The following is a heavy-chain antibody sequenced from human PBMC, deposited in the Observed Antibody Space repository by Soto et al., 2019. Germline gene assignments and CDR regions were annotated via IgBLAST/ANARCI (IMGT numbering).Heavy chain of an antibody. CDR3: AAGVDIVATIATIYYYYYGMDV. CDR2: IDPSDSYT. D-gene: IGHD5-12*01. CDR1: GYSFTSYL. Sequence: PGESLKISCKGSGYSFTSYLISWVRQMPGKGLEWMGRIDPSDSYTNYSPSFQGHVTISADKSISTAYLQWSSLKASDTAMYYCAAGVDIVATIATIYYYYYGMDVWGQGTTVTVSS. J-gene: IGHJ6*02. V-gene: IGHV5-10-1*01.